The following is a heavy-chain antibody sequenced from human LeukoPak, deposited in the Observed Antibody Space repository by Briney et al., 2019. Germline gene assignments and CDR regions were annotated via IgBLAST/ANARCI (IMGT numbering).Heavy chain of an antibody. D-gene: IGHD4/OR15-4a*01. J-gene: IGHJ6*03. Sequence: SETLSLTCTVSGGSVSSHFWSWIRQPPGKGLEWIGYIYNSGITNYNPSLKSRVTMSVDTSKNQFSLMLRSVTAADTAVYYCARDHLPAGAPGYYMDVWGKGTTVSVSS. CDR3: ARDHLPAGAPGYYMDV. CDR1: GGSVSSHF. CDR2: IYNSGIT. V-gene: IGHV4-59*02.